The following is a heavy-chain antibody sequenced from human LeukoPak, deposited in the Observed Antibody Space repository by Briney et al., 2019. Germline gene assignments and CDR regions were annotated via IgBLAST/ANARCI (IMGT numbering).Heavy chain of an antibody. J-gene: IGHJ6*03. CDR3: ARDRTYYYDFWSGYYSLWCMDV. Sequence: GGSLRLSCAASGFTFSSYSMNWVRQAPGKGLEWVSSISSSSSYIYYADSVKGRFTISRDNAKNSLYLQMNSLRAEDTAVYYCARDRTYYYDFWSGYYSLWCMDVWGKGTTVTVSS. V-gene: IGHV3-21*01. CDR1: GFTFSSYS. CDR2: ISSSSSYI. D-gene: IGHD3-3*01.